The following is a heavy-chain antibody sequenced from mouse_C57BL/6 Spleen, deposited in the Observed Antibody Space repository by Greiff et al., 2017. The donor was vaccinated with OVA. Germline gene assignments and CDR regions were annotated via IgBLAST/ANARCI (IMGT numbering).Heavy chain of an antibody. CDR2: IYPYNGVS. J-gene: IGHJ1*03. CDR3: SREDYYCPYWYFDV. Sequence: EVQLQQSGPELVKPGASVKISCKASGYSFTGYYMHWVKQSHGNILDWIGYIYPYNGVSSYNQKFKGKATLTVDKSSSTAYMELRSLTSENSAVSYFSREDYYCPYWYFDVWGTGTTVTVSS. V-gene: IGHV1-31*01. D-gene: IGHD1-1*01. CDR1: GYSFTGYY.